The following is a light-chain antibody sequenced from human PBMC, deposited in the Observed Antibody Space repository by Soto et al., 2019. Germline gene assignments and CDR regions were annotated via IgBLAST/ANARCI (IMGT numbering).Light chain of an antibody. J-gene: IGLJ2*01. CDR2: DNN. V-gene: IGLV1-40*01. Sequence: QSVLTQPPSVSGAPGQRVTISCTGSSSDIGSGYDVHWYQQLPGTAPKLLIFDNNNRPSGVPDRFSGSKSGTSASLAITGLQAEDEADYYCSSNAGSSSLVFGGGTKLTVL. CDR1: SSDIGSGYD. CDR3: SSNAGSSSLV.